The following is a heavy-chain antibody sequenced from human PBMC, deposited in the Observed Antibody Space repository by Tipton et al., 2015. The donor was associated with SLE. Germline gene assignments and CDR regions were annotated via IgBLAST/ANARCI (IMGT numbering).Heavy chain of an antibody. D-gene: IGHD6-19*01. CDR2: INHSGST. J-gene: IGHJ4*02. CDR1: GGSFSGYY. V-gene: IGHV4-34*01. CDR3: ARGRGLDLH. Sequence: LSCAVYGGSFSGYYWSWIRQPPGKGLEWIGEINHSGSTNYNPSLKSRVTISVDTSKNQFSLKLSSVTAADTAVYYCARGRGLDLHWGQGTLVTVSS.